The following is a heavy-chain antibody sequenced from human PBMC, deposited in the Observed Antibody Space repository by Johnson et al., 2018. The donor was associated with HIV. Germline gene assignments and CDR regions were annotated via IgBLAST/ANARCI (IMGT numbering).Heavy chain of an antibody. D-gene: IGHD6-13*01. J-gene: IGHJ3*02. V-gene: IGHV3-30-3*01. CDR2: ISYDVSNK. CDR3: AKDRRGKQQLVTGNDAFDI. Sequence: QVQLVESGGGLVQPGGSLRLSCAASGFTFSSYAMSWVRQAPGKGLEWVAVISYDVSNKYYADSVKGRFNISRDNSKNTLYLQMNSLRAEDTAVYYCAKDRRGKQQLVTGNDAFDIWGQGTMVTVSS. CDR1: GFTFSSYA.